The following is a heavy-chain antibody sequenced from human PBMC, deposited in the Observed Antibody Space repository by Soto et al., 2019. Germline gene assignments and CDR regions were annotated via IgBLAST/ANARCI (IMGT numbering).Heavy chain of an antibody. Sequence: EVQLLESGGGLVQPGGSLRLCCAASGFIFSTYAMTWVRQAPGKALEWVSSISASGDTTYYSDSVKGRFTMSRDNSKNTLYLQMISLRAEDTAVYYCAKDLTMPRYYFDYWGQGTLVTVSS. J-gene: IGHJ4*02. D-gene: IGHD2-2*01. CDR3: AKDLTMPRYYFDY. V-gene: IGHV3-23*01. CDR2: ISASGDTT. CDR1: GFIFSTYA.